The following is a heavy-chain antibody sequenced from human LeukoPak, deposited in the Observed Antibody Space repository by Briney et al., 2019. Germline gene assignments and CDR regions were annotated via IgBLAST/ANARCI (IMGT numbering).Heavy chain of an antibody. V-gene: IGHV1-46*01. Sequence: GASVKVSCKASGYTFTGYYMHWVRQAPGQGPEWMGVISPSGGSTTYAQKFQGRVTLTRDMSTSTDYLELSSLRSEDTAVYYCARMLDSAWGELGYWGQGTLVTVSS. CDR2: ISPSGGST. CDR3: ARMLDSAWGELGY. CDR1: GYTFTGYY. D-gene: IGHD6-19*01. J-gene: IGHJ4*02.